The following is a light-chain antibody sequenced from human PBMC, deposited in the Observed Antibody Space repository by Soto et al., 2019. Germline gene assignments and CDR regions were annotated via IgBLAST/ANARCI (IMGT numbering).Light chain of an antibody. J-gene: IGKJ1*01. V-gene: IGKV3-20*01. CDR3: QQYGTSPQT. CDR2: AAS. Sequence: PGERATLSCRASQSVNTNYLAWYQQRPGQTPRLLIYAASSRATGIPDRFSGSGSGTDFTLTISRLEPEDFAVYYCQQYGTSPQTFGQGTKVDIK. CDR1: QSVNTNY.